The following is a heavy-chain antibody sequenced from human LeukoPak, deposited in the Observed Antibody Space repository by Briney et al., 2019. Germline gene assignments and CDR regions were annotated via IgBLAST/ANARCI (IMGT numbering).Heavy chain of an antibody. CDR2: ISSGSTTI. D-gene: IGHD4-11*01. Sequence: PGGSLRLSCAASGFTFSSNPMSLVRPAPGKGLEWVSYISSGSTTIYYADSVKGRFTIFRDNAKSSLYLQMNSLRAEDTAVYYCARAQTNWGQGTLVTVSS. J-gene: IGHJ4*02. V-gene: IGHV3-48*01. CDR3: ARAQTN. CDR1: GFTFSSNP.